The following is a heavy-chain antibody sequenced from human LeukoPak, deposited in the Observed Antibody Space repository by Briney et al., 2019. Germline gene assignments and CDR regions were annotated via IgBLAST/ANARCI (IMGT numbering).Heavy chain of an antibody. Sequence: GGSLRLSCAVSRLTISGVAIHWVRQASGKGREWVGHIKSQLNNYATTYAASVKDSLTISRDDSNNTAYLQTNSLKLEYTSLYSCVPAPMVRKVISPFDHWGQGTLVTVSS. D-gene: IGHD3-10*01. CDR2: IKSQLNNYAT. CDR1: RLTISGVA. CDR3: VPAPMVRKVISPFDH. V-gene: IGHV3-73*01. J-gene: IGHJ4*02.